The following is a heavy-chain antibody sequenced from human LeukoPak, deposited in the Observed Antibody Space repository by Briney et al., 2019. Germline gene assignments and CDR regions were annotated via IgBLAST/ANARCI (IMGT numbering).Heavy chain of an antibody. Sequence: PGGSLSLSCAASGFTFTFYWMSWVRQAPGKGLEWVANIKQDGSDKYYVGSVKGRFTISRDNSKNSLYLQMNSLRAEDTAFYFCARHSNKYDFDSSGHYRSFDYWGQGTLVSVSS. V-gene: IGHV3-7*01. D-gene: IGHD3-22*01. CDR2: IKQDGSDK. J-gene: IGHJ4*02. CDR1: GFTFTFYW. CDR3: ARHSNKYDFDSSGHYRSFDY.